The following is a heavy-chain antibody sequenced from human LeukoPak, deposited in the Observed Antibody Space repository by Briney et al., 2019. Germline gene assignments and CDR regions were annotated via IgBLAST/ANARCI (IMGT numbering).Heavy chain of an antibody. CDR2: ISGSGGST. D-gene: IGHD5-24*01. Sequence: GGSLRLSCAASGFTLSNYNMHWVRQAPGKGLEWVSAISGSGGSTYYADSVKGRFTISRDNSKNTLYLQMNSLRAEDTAVYYCAKDSGMATILREYYFDYWGQGTLVTVSS. V-gene: IGHV3-23*01. J-gene: IGHJ4*02. CDR1: GFTLSNYN. CDR3: AKDSGMATILREYYFDY.